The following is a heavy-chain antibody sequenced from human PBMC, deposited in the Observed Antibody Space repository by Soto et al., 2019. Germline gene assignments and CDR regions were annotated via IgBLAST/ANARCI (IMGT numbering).Heavy chain of an antibody. CDR2: INPNSGNT. CDR1: GYTFTSYD. Sequence: QVQLVQSGAEVKKPGASVKVSCKASGYTFTSYDINWVRQAPGQGLEWMGWINPNSGNTGYAQRFQGKVTMTRNTSINTAYLELSSLRSKDRAVYYCARNHYYYGMDVWGQGTTVTVSS. CDR3: ARNHYYYGMDV. J-gene: IGHJ6*02. V-gene: IGHV1-8*01.